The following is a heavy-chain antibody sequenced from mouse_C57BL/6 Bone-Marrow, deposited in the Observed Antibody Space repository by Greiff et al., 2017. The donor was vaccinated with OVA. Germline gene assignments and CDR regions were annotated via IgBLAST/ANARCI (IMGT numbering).Heavy chain of an antibody. CDR3: TRDDY. CDR1: GYTFTSYA. CDR2: ISSGGDYI. J-gene: IGHJ2*01. Sequence: EVQLVESGAGLVKPGGSLKLSCAASGYTFTSYAMSWVSQTPAQSLEWVAYISSGGDYINYADTVKGRVTFSRDNARNTLYLQMSSLKSEDTAMYYCTRDDYWGQGTTLTVSS. V-gene: IGHV5-9-1*02.